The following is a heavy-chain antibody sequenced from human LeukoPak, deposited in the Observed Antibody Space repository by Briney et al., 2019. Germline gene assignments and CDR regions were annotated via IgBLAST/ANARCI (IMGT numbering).Heavy chain of an antibody. CDR3: ARAQVYSWYFDL. J-gene: IGHJ2*01. CDR1: GGSISSYY. CDR2: IYYSGST. V-gene: IGHV4-59*01. Sequence: PSETLSLTCTVSGGSISSYYWSWIRQPPGKGLEWIGYIYYSGSTNYNPSLKSRVTISVDTSKNQFSLKLSSVTGADTAVYYCARAQVYSWYFDLWGRGTLVTVSS. D-gene: IGHD4-11*01.